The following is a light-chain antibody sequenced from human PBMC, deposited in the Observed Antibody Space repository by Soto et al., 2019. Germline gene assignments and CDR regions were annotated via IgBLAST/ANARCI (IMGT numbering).Light chain of an antibody. CDR3: QQYDSWLVWT. Sequence: IILTQSPDTLSLSPGERATLSCRASQAVSSNYLAWCQQRPGQAPRLLIYGASTRAAGIPDRFSGSGSGTEFTLNITSLQSEEIAVYYCQQYDSWLVWTFGQGTKVDIK. V-gene: IGKV3-20*01. CDR2: GAS. J-gene: IGKJ1*01. CDR1: QAVSSNY.